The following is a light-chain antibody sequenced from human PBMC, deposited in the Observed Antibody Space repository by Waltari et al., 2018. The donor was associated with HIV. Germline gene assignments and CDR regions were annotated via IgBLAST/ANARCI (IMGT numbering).Light chain of an antibody. V-gene: IGKV1-27*01. CDR3: QKYNTDPPT. J-gene: IGKJ3*01. CDR1: QGTYIH. CDR2: AAS. Sequence: DIQMTQSPSSLSASVGDRVTISCRASQGTYIHLAWYQQKPGKVPKVLIYAASTLQSGVPSRFSGSGSGTDFTLTISSLQPEDVATYYCQKYNTDPPTFGPGTKVGIK.